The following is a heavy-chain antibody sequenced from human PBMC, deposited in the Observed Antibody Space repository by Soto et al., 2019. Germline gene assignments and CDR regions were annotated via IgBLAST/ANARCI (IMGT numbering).Heavy chain of an antibody. CDR1: GFTFSSYS. D-gene: IGHD3-22*01. Sequence: EVQLVESGGGLVKPGGSLRLSCAASGFTFSSYSMNWVRQAPGKGLEWVSSISSSSSYIYYADSVKGRFTISRDNAKNSLYLQMNSLRAEDTAVYYCARDRVPTYYYDSSGYNLFDYWGQGTLVTVSS. CDR3: ARDRVPTYYYDSSGYNLFDY. J-gene: IGHJ4*02. CDR2: ISSSSSYI. V-gene: IGHV3-21*01.